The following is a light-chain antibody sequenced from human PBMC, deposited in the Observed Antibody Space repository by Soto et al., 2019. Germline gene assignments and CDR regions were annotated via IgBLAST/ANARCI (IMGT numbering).Light chain of an antibody. V-gene: IGKV3-20*01. CDR2: GAS. CDR1: QSISRY. CDR3: QQSGSSPPT. Sequence: IVLTQSPGTLSLSPGERTTLSCRASQSISRYLAWYQQKPGQGPRLLIYGASSRATGTPDRFSGSGSGTDFTLTINRLEPEDFALYYCQQSGSSPPTFRQGTKVDIK. J-gene: IGKJ1*01.